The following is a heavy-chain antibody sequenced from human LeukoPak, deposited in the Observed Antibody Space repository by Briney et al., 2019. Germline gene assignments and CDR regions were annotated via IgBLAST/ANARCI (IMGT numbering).Heavy chain of an antibody. J-gene: IGHJ6*03. V-gene: IGHV1-8*01. D-gene: IGHD6-19*01. Sequence: ASVKVSCKASGYTFTSYDINWVRQATGQGLEWMGWMNPNCGNTGYAQKFQGRVTITRNASISTAYMELSSLRSKGTAVYYCARVGYSSGWYGYYYYYYMDVWGKGTTVSVSS. CDR2: MNPNCGNT. CDR3: ARVGYSSGWYGYYYYYYMDV. CDR1: GYTFTSYD.